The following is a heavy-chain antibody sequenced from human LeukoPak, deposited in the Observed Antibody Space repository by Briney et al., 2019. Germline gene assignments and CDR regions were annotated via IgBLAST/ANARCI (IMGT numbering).Heavy chain of an antibody. CDR1: GFIFSNYG. Sequence: GGSLRLSCAASGFIFSNYGIHWVRQAPGKGLEWVAVIWYDGSNKYYTDSVKGRFTISRDNSKNTVYPQMNSLRAEDTAVYYCARDEDHYFDYWGQGTLVTVSS. J-gene: IGHJ4*02. CDR2: IWYDGSNK. V-gene: IGHV3-33*01. CDR3: ARDEDHYFDY.